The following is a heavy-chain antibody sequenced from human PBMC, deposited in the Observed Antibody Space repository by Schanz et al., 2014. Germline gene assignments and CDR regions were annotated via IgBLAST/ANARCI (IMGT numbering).Heavy chain of an antibody. CDR2: ISGNSIYT. CDR1: GFSFNNYG. V-gene: IGHV3-21*05. CDR3: AKRCSSTSCSHGAFDI. J-gene: IGHJ3*02. D-gene: IGHD2-2*01. Sequence: VQLVESGGSVVQPGRSLRLSCAASGFSFNNYGLNWVRQAPGKGLEWISYISGNSIYTKNADSVKGRFTISRDNSKNTLYLQMNSLRDEDTAMYYCAKRCSSTSCSHGAFDIWGQGTMVTVSS.